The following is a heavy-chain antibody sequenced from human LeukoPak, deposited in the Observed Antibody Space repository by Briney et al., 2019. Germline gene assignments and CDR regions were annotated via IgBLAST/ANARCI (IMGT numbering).Heavy chain of an antibody. Sequence: SETLSLTCTVSSGSISSYYWSWIRQPPGKGLEWIGSMYYSGNTYYNPSLKSRVTISVDTSKNHFSLKLNSVTAADTAVYYCARASGYSSGWYWFDPWGQGTLVAVSS. CDR1: SGSISSYY. CDR2: MYYSGNT. D-gene: IGHD6-19*01. J-gene: IGHJ5*02. CDR3: ARASGYSSGWYWFDP. V-gene: IGHV4-59*05.